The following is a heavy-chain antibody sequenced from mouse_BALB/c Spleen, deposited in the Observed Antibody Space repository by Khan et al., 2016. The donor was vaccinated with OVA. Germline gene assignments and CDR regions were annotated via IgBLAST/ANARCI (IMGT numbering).Heavy chain of an antibody. CDR1: GFSLTDYG. CDR2: IWGGGST. V-gene: IGHV2-6-5*01. CDR3: AKGEWSYYFALDY. Sequence: QMQLEESGPGLVAPSQSLSFTCTVSGFSLTDYGVSWIRQPPGKGLVWLGVIWGGGSTYYNSAFKSRLSISKDNSKSQVFLKMNSLQTDDTAIYYCAKGEWSYYFALDYWGQGTSVTVSS. J-gene: IGHJ4*01. D-gene: IGHD1-1*02.